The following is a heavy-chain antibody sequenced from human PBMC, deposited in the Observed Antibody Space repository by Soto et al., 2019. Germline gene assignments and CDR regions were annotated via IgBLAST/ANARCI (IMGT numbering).Heavy chain of an antibody. J-gene: IGHJ1*01. CDR1: EFIFSSYG. D-gene: IGHD6-25*01. Sequence: QVQLVESGGGVVQPGRSLRLSCAASEFIFSSYGMHWVRQAPGKGLEWVAVISSDGSVKYYADSVKGRFTISRDNSKNTLYLQMNSLGTEDTAVYHCAREGHSRGYGAYLQHWGQGTLVTVSS. CDR3: AREGHSRGYGAYLQH. V-gene: IGHV3-30*03. CDR2: ISSDGSVK.